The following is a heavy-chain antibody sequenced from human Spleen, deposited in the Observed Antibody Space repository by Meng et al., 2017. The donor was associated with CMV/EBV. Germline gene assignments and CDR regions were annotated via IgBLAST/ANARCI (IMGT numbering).Heavy chain of an antibody. D-gene: IGHD3-16*01. J-gene: IGHJ6*02. V-gene: IGHV3-53*01. CDR1: GFTVSNHY. CDR2: IYSGGST. Sequence: GGSLRLSCAASGFTVSNHYMSWVRQAPEKGLEWLSVIYSGGSTYYADSVKGRFSISRDNSRNTLYLQMNSLRAEDTAVYYCAKARTRGSGYYYYHGLDVWGQGTAVTVSS. CDR3: AKARTRGSGYYYYHGLDV.